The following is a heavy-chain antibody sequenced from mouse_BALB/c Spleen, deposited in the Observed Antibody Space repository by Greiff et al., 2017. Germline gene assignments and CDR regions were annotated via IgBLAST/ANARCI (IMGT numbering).Heavy chain of an antibody. CDR1: GFSLTSYG. J-gene: IGHJ4*01. CDR3: ARPYYGNYYAMDY. Sequence: VHLVESGPGLVQPSQSLSITCTVSGFSLTSYGVHWVRQSPGKGLEWLGVIWSGGSTDYNAAFISRLSISKDNSKSQVFFKMNSLQANDTAIYYCARPYYGNYYAMDYWGQGTSVTVAS. CDR2: IWSGGST. D-gene: IGHD2-10*01. V-gene: IGHV2-2*02.